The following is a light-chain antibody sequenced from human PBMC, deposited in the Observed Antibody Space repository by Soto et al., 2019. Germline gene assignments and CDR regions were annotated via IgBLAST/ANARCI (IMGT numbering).Light chain of an antibody. CDR3: QDYGTSAPWT. CDR1: QNIRGNE. J-gene: IGKJ1*01. V-gene: IGKV3-20*01. Sequence: EVVLTQSPGTLSLSPGERATLSCRASQNIRGNEIAWYQQKPGQAPRLLIYRGSSRATGIPDRFSGRGSGTDFTLTISRLEPDDFAVYYCQDYGTSAPWTFGQGTKVEIK. CDR2: RGS.